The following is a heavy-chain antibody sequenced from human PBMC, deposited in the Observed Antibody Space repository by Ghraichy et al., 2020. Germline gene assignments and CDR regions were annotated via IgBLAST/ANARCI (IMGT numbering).Heavy chain of an antibody. CDR2: ISSSSSYI. V-gene: IGHV3-21*01. CDR3: ARDLFYDSSEGDAFDI. CDR1: GFTFSSYS. Sequence: GGSLRLSCAASGFTFSSYSMNWVRQAPGKGLEWVSSISSSSSYIYYADSVKGRFTISRDNAKNSLYLQMNSLRAEDTAVYYCARDLFYDSSEGDAFDIWGQGTMVTVSS. J-gene: IGHJ3*02. D-gene: IGHD3-22*01.